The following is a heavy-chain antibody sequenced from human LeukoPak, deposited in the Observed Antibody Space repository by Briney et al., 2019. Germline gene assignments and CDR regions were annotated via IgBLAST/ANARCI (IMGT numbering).Heavy chain of an antibody. CDR2: INSDGSST. CDR3: AREAVTTFYYGMDV. D-gene: IGHD4-17*01. V-gene: IGHV3-74*01. CDR1: GFTFSSYW. Sequence: GGSLRLSCAAPGFTFSSYWMHWVRQAPGKGLGWVSRINSDGSSTSYGDSVKGRFTISRDNAKNTLYLQMNSLRAEDTAVYYCAREAVTTFYYGMDVWGQGTPVTVSS. J-gene: IGHJ6*02.